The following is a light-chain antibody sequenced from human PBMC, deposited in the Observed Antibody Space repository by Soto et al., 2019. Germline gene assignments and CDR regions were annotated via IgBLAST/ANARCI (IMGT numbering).Light chain of an antibody. CDR2: RNN. V-gene: IGLV1-47*01. CDR1: SSNIGSNF. J-gene: IGLJ3*02. Sequence: QSVLTQPPSVSGTPGQRVTISCSRSSSNIGSNFVYWYQQLPGTAPKLLIYRNNQRPSGVPDRFSGSKSATSASLAISGLRSEDEADYYCAAWDDSLSGWVFGGGTKLTVL. CDR3: AAWDDSLSGWV.